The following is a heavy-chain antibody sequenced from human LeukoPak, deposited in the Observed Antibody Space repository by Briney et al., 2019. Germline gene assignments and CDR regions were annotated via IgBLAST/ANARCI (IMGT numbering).Heavy chain of an antibody. CDR3: ARSRYYDFWSGYYTRAYNWFDP. J-gene: IGHJ5*02. Sequence: PSETLSLTCTVSGGSISSYYWSWIRQPPGKGLEWTGYIYYSGSTNYNPSLKSRVTISVDTSKNQFSLKLSSVTAADTAVYYCARSRYYDFWSGYYTRAYNWFDPWGQGTLVTVSS. D-gene: IGHD3-3*01. CDR1: GGSISSYY. CDR2: IYYSGST. V-gene: IGHV4-59*01.